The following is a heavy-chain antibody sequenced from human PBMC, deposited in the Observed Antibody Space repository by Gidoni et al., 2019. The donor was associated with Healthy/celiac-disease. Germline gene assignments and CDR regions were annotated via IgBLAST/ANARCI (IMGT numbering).Heavy chain of an antibody. CDR2: IYYSGST. CDR1: GGSIRSGGYY. CDR3: ASANYYGSGSYYNVPYFDY. J-gene: IGHJ4*02. D-gene: IGHD3-10*01. V-gene: IGHV4-31*03. Sequence: QVQLQESGPGLVKPSQTLSLTCTVSGGSIRSGGYYWSWIRQHPGKGLEWIGYIYYSGSTYYNPSLKSRVTISVDTSKNQFSLKLSSVTAADTAVYYCASANYYGSGSYYNVPYFDYWGQGTLVTVSS.